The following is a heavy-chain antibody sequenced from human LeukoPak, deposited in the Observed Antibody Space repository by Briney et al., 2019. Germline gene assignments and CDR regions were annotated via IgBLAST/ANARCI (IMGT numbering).Heavy chain of an antibody. CDR3: ARDTSPGGYCSSTSCYSPTPAFDY. V-gene: IGHV6-1*01. D-gene: IGHD2-2*02. J-gene: IGHJ4*02. CDR1: GDSVSSNSAA. CDR2: TYYRSKWYN. Sequence: SQTLSLTCAISGDSVSSNSAAWNWIRQSPSRGLEWLGRTYYRSKWYNDYAVSVKSRITTNPDTSKNQFSLQLNSVTPEDTAVYYCARDTSPGGYCSSTSCYSPTPAFDYWGQGTLVTVSS.